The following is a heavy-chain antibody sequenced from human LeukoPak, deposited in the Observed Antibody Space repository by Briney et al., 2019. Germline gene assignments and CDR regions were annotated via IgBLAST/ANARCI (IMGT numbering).Heavy chain of an antibody. CDR2: IYYSGST. D-gene: IGHD3-10*01. CDR3: ARLRDYGSGTYYNDY. V-gene: IGHV4-59*08. Sequence: SETLSLTCTVSGGSMSNYYWTWMRQPPGKGLEWVGYIYYSGSTNYNPSLKSRVTISVDTSKNQFSLKLSSVTAADTAVYYCARLRDYGSGTYYNDYWGQGTLVIVSS. CDR1: GGSMSNYY. J-gene: IGHJ4*02.